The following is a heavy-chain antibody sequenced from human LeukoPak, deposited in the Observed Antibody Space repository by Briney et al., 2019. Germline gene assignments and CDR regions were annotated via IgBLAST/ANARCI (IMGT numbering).Heavy chain of an antibody. J-gene: IGHJ4*02. CDR1: GFTFSSYS. D-gene: IGHD3-10*01. CDR3: ARQELLWFGEPLDY. CDR2: ISSSSSYI. V-gene: IGHV3-21*01. Sequence: PGGSLRLSCAASGFTFSSYSMNWVRQAPGKGLEWVSSISSSSSYIYYADSVKGRFTISGDNAKNSLYLQMNSLRAEDTAVYYCARQELLWFGEPLDYWGQGTLVTVSS.